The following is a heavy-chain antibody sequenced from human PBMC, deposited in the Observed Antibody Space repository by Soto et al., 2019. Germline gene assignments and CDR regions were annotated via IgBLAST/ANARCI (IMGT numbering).Heavy chain of an antibody. J-gene: IGHJ4*02. Sequence: ASVKVSCKASGYIFTGYYMHWVRQAPGQGLEWMGWINPNSGGTNYAQKFQGWVTMTRDTSISTAYMELSRLRSEDTAVYYCARSIVVVTSFDYWGQGTLVTVS. CDR2: INPNSGGT. CDR1: GYIFTGYY. CDR3: ARSIVVVTSFDY. V-gene: IGHV1-2*04. D-gene: IGHD3-22*01.